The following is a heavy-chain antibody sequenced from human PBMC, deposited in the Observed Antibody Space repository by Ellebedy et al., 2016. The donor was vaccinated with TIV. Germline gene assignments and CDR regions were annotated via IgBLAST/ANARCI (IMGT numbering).Heavy chain of an antibody. J-gene: IGHJ4*02. CDR2: IYYSGST. V-gene: IGHV4-59*01. CDR1: GGSISGYY. Sequence: GSLRLXXTVSGGSISGYYWSWIRQPPGKGLEWIGYIYYSGSTNYNPYLKSRVTIALDTPRNQFSLKLTSVTAADTAVYYCARVTTGTYRPSDSWGLGTLVTVSS. D-gene: IGHD3-16*02. CDR3: ARVTTGTYRPSDS.